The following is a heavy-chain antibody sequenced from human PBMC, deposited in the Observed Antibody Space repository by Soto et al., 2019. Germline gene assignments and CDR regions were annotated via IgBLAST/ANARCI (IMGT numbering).Heavy chain of an antibody. V-gene: IGHV1-69*01. CDR3: GRGGSGYVWFNEF. D-gene: IGHD3-22*01. CDR1: GGIFSSYA. Sequence: QEQLVQSGAEVKKPGSSVKVSCKASGGIFSSYAISWVRQAPGQGLEWMGGIFPIFGTANYAQKFQGRVTITADESTNTAYMDLSSLKSEDTAIYYCGRGGSGYVWFNEFWGQGTLVTVSS. J-gene: IGHJ4*02. CDR2: IFPIFGTA.